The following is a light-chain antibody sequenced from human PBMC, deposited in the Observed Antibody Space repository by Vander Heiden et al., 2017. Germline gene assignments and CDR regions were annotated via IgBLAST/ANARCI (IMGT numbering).Light chain of an antibody. CDR2: DAS. V-gene: IGKV3-11*01. CDR3: QQQTNGHPKGT. J-gene: IGKJ1*01. Sequence: IVLTHSPATLSLSPGERATLCCRASQSFTIYLAWYKEKPGQAPRLLIYDASNRAKGIKDRFSGSGDGKDVTITISSREQEDFEVYYCQQQTNGHPKGTFGQGTKVEIK. CDR1: QSFTIY.